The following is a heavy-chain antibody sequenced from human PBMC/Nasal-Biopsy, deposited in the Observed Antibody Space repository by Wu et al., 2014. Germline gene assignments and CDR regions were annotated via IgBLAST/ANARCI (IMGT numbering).Heavy chain of an antibody. Sequence: VKVSCKASGGTFSSYTINWVRQAPGQGLEWMGRIIPIIGIVDYAQKFQGGVTITADKSTNTASMELSSLRSEDTAVYYCAIPSIVGGNAGASDAFDIWGQGTMVTVAS. V-gene: IGHV1-69*02. CDR3: AIPSIVGGNAGASDAFDI. CDR2: IIPIIGIV. D-gene: IGHD1-26*01. CDR1: GGTFSSYT. J-gene: IGHJ3*02.